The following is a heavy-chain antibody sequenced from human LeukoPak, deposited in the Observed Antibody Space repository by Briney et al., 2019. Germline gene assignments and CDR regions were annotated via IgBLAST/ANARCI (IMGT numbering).Heavy chain of an antibody. CDR3: AREAAVAGTVFDY. D-gene: IGHD6-19*01. Sequence: GGSLRLSCAASGFTFSDYYMSWIRNAQGQGLERDSYISSSVSTIYYADSVKGRFTISRDNAKNSLYLQMNSLRAEDTAVYYCAREAAVAGTVFDYWGQGTLVTVSS. J-gene: IGHJ4*02. CDR2: ISSSVSTI. V-gene: IGHV3-11*01. CDR1: GFTFSDYY.